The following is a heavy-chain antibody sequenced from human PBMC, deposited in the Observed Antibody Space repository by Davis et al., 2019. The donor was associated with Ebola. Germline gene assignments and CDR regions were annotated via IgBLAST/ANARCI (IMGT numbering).Heavy chain of an antibody. CDR2: MNPNSGNT. J-gene: IGHJ4*02. CDR1: GYTFTSHD. V-gene: IGHV1-8*01. Sequence: AASVKVSCKASGYTFTSHDINWVRQATGQGLEWVGWMNPNSGNTGYAQKFQGRVTMTRNTSINTAYMELSSLRSEDTAVYFCARGGVAYSDLDYWGQGTLVAVSS. CDR3: ARGGVAYSDLDY. D-gene: IGHD2-21*01.